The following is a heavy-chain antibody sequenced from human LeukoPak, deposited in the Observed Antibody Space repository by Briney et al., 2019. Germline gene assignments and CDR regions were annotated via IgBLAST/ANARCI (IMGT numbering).Heavy chain of an antibody. CDR1: GYTFTSYD. CDR3: ALLGGVWNAEGFDY. CDR2: MNPNSGNT. V-gene: IGHV1-8*01. D-gene: IGHD3-16*01. Sequence: ASVKVSCKASGYTFTSYDINWVRQATGQGLEWMGWMNPNSGNTGYAQKFQGRVTMTRNTSISTAYMELSSLRSEDTAVYYCALLGGVWNAEGFDYWGQGTLVTVSS. J-gene: IGHJ4*02.